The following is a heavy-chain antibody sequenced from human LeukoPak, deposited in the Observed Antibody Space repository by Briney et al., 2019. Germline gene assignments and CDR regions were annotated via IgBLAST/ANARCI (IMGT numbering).Heavy chain of an antibody. V-gene: IGHV3-7*01. J-gene: IGHJ4*02. CDR1: GFSFSSYW. D-gene: IGHD3-3*01. CDR3: AREPSTIFGSDY. Sequence: GGSLRLSCAASGFSFSSYWMSWVRQDPGKGLEWVANIKPDGTEQYYVDSLRGRFTISRDNAKSTLYLQMNSLRAEDTAVYYCAREPSTIFGSDYWGQGTLVTVSS. CDR2: IKPDGTEQ.